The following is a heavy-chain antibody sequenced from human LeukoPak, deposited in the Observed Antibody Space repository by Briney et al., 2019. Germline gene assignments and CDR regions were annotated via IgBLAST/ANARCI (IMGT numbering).Heavy chain of an antibody. CDR1: GFTFSSYS. D-gene: IGHD2-2*02. Sequence: GGSLRLSCAASGFTFSSYSMNWVRQAPGKGLEWVSSISSSSSYIYYADSVKGRFTISRDNAKNSLYLQMNSLRAEDTAVYYCARGRCSSTSCYIFPPSGWYFDLWGRGTLVTVSS. CDR2: ISSSSSYI. V-gene: IGHV3-21*01. J-gene: IGHJ2*01. CDR3: ARGRCSSTSCYIFPPSGWYFDL.